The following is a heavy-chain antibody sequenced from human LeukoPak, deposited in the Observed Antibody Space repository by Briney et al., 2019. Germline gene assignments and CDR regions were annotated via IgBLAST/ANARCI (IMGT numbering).Heavy chain of an antibody. CDR1: GFTLSNYN. Sequence: GGSLRLSCAASGFTLSNYNMNWVRQAPGKGLEWVSSISSSSSYIYYADSVKGRFTISRHNAKNSLSLQVNSLSAEDTAVYYCARSRSGYYEDYWGQGTLVTVSS. J-gene: IGHJ4*02. D-gene: IGHD3-22*01. V-gene: IGHV3-21*01. CDR2: ISSSSSYI. CDR3: ARSRSGYYEDY.